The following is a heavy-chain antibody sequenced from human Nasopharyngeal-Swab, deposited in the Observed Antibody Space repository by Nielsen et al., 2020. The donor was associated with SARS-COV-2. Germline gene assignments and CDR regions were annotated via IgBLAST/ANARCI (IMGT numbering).Heavy chain of an antibody. V-gene: IGHV3-21*01. CDR3: ARSGELRFLEWLNTRPDY. D-gene: IGHD3-3*01. CDR2: ISSSSSYI. CDR1: GFTFSSYS. Sequence: GESLKISCAASGFTFSSYSMNWVRQAPGKGLEWVSSISSSSSYIYYADSVKGRFTISRDNAKNSPYLQMNSLRAEDTAVYYCARSGELRFLEWLNTRPDYWGQGTLVTVSS. J-gene: IGHJ4*02.